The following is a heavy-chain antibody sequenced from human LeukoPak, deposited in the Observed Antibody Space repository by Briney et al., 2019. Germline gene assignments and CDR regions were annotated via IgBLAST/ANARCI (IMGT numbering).Heavy chain of an antibody. J-gene: IGHJ4*02. CDR1: GGSISNYY. Sequence: SETLSLTCTVSGGSISNYYWSWIRQPPGKGLEWIGCIYYSGSTNYNPSLKSRVTISVDTSKNQFSLNLRPVTAADTAVYYCARDRWLGYWGQGTLVTVSS. V-gene: IGHV4-59*01. CDR2: IYYSGST. D-gene: IGHD5-12*01. CDR3: ARDRWLGY.